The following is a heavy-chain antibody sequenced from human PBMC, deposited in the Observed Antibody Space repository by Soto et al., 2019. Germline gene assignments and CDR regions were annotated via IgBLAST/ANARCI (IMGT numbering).Heavy chain of an antibody. J-gene: IGHJ4*01. Sequence: PTKTLSLTCAVSSDSMTSYYWTWSRQPPGKGLECIGYIYHSGITNYNPSLKSRVTISLDTSKNQFSLRLSSVTAADTAVYYCARMSLFYFFDSWGQGTLVTVSS. D-gene: IGHD3-9*01. V-gene: IGHV4-59*01. CDR2: IYHSGIT. CDR1: SDSMTSYY. CDR3: ARMSLFYFFDS.